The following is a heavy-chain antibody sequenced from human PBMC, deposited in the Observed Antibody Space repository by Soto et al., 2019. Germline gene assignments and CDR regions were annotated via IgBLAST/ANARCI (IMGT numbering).Heavy chain of an antibody. CDR3: ASNLAVALVDAFDI. D-gene: IGHD1-1*01. J-gene: IGHJ3*02. CDR1: GFTFSSYW. V-gene: IGHV3-7*01. Sequence: GGSLRLSCAASGFTFSSYWMSWVRQAPGKGLEWVANIKQDGSEKYYVDSVKGRFTISRDNAKNSLYLQMNSLRAEDTAVYYCASNLAVALVDAFDIWGQGTMVTVSS. CDR2: IKQDGSEK.